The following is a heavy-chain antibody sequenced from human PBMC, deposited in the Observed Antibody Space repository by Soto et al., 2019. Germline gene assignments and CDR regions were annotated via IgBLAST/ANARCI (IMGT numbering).Heavy chain of an antibody. CDR1: GFTFSDYY. V-gene: IGHV3-11*01. CDR2: ISSSGSTI. CDR3: ARDSLGGDYIISAGFDP. Sequence: PGGSLRLSCAASGFTFSDYYMSWIRQAPGKGLEWVSYISSSGSTIYYADSVKGRFTISRDNAKNSLYLQMNSLRAEDTAVYYCARDSLGGDYIISAGFDPWGQGTLVTVSS. D-gene: IGHD3-10*01. J-gene: IGHJ5*02.